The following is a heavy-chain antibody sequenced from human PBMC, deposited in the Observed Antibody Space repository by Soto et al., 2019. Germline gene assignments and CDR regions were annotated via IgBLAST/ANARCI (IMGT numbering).Heavy chain of an antibody. CDR3: AKDGTYYYDSSGYYSDY. CDR1: GFTFSSYG. CDR2: ISYDGSNK. D-gene: IGHD3-22*01. Sequence: QVQLVESGGGVVQPGRSLRLSCAASGFTFSSYGMHWVRQAPGKGLEWVAVISYDGSNKYYADSVKGRFTISRDNSKNTLYLQMNSLRAEDTAVDYCAKDGTYYYDSSGYYSDYWGQGTLVTVSS. V-gene: IGHV3-30*18. J-gene: IGHJ4*02.